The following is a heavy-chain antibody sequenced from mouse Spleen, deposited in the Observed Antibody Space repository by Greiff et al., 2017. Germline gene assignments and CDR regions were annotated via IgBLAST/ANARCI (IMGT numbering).Heavy chain of an antibody. V-gene: IGHV1-39*01. CDR2: NNPHFGTT. CDR1: GYSFTDYN. CDR3: ARSKYFDV. Sequence: EVQLVESGPELVKPGASVKISCKASGYSFTDYNMNWVKQNNGKSLEWIGVNNPHFGTTNYNQKFKGKATLTVDQSSSTAYMQLNSLTSEDSAVYYCARSKYFDVWGAGTTVTVSS. J-gene: IGHJ1*01.